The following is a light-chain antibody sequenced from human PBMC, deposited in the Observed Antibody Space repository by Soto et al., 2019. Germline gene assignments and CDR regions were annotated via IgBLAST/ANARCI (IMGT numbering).Light chain of an antibody. J-gene: IGKJ1*01. CDR2: GAS. CDR1: QSVSSN. V-gene: IGKV3-20*01. Sequence: EIVMTQSPATLSVSPGDRATLSCRASQSVSSNLAWYQQRPGQAPRLLIYGASSRATGIPDRFSGSGSGTDFTLTISRLEPEDFAVYYCQQYGSSPTFGQGTEVGI. CDR3: QQYGSSPT.